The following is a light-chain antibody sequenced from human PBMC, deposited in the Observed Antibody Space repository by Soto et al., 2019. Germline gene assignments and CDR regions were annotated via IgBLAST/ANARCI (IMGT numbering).Light chain of an antibody. V-gene: IGLV2-14*01. CDR2: EVS. CDR1: SSDVGGYNY. Sequence: QAVVTQPASVSGSPGQSITISCTGISSDVGGYNYVSWYQQHPGKAPKLMIYEVSNRPSGVSNRFSGSKSGNTASLTISGLQAEDEADYYCSSYISSGTYVFGTGTKLTVL. CDR3: SSYISSGTYV. J-gene: IGLJ1*01.